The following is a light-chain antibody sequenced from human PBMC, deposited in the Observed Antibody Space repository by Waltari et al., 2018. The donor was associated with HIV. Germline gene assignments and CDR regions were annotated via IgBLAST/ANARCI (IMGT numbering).Light chain of an antibody. Sequence: ESVVAQSRGTLSVSRGERGTLPCRASQSVSSSYLAWYQKKPGQAPRLLIYGASSRATGIPDRFSGSGSGTDFTLSISGLEPEDFAVYYCQHFASSPLTFGRGTKVEI. CDR3: QHFASSPLT. J-gene: IGKJ4*01. CDR1: QSVSSSY. CDR2: GAS. V-gene: IGKV3-20*01.